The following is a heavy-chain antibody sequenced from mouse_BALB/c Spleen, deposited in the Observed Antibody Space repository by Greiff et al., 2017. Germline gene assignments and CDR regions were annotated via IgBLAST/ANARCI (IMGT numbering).Heavy chain of an antibody. CDR3: AREGIYDGYYGFDY. CDR2: ISTYYGDA. CDR1: GYTFTDYA. Sequence: QVQLQQSGAELVRPGVSVKISCKGSGYTFTDYAMHWVKQSHAKSLEWIGVISTYYGDASYNQKFKDKATLTADKSSSTAYMQLSSLTSEDSAVYYCAREGIYDGYYGFDYWGQGTTLTVSS. V-gene: IGHV1-67*01. D-gene: IGHD2-3*01. J-gene: IGHJ2*01.